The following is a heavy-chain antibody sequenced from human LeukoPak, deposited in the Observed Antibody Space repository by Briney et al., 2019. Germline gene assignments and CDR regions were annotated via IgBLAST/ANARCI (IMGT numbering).Heavy chain of an antibody. V-gene: IGHV4-34*01. Sequence: SETLSPTCAVYGGSFSGYYWSWIRQPPGKGLEWIGEINHSGSTNYNPSLKSRVTISVDTSKNQFSLKLSSVTAADTAVYYCARGVKGPGYCSSTSCLEGFDYWGQGTLVTVSS. D-gene: IGHD2-2*01. J-gene: IGHJ4*02. CDR2: INHSGST. CDR1: GGSFSGYY. CDR3: ARGVKGPGYCSSTSCLEGFDY.